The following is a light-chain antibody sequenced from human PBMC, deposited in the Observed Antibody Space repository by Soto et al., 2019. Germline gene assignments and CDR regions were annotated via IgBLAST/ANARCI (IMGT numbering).Light chain of an antibody. CDR2: AAS. CDR3: QQYGSSSWT. CDR1: QSVSSSY. V-gene: IGKV3-20*01. Sequence: EIVLTQSPGTLSSSPGERATLSCRASQSVSSSYLAWYRQKPGQAPRLLIYAASSRATGIPDRLSGSGSGTDFTLTISRLEPEDFAVYYCQQYGSSSWTFGQGTKVEFK. J-gene: IGKJ1*01.